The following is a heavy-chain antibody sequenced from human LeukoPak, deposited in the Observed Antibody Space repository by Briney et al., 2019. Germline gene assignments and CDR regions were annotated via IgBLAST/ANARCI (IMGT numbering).Heavy chain of an antibody. CDR1: GFTFSSYG. Sequence: PGGSLRLSCAASGFTFSSYGMHLVRRAPGKGLEWVAVISYDGSNKYYADSVKGRFTISRDNSKNTLYLQMNSLRAEDTAVYYCAKDSPTKYYFDYWGQGTLVTVSS. CDR2: ISYDGSNK. CDR3: AKDSPTKYYFDY. J-gene: IGHJ4*02. V-gene: IGHV3-30*18.